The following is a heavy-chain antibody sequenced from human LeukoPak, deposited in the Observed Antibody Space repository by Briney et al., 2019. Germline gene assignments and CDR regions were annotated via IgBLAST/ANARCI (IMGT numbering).Heavy chain of an antibody. CDR1: GFTFDDYT. CDR2: ISWVGGST. D-gene: IGHD1-1*01. J-gene: IGHJ4*02. CDR3: AKETEIGYYFDY. V-gene: IGHV3-43*01. Sequence: PGGSLRLSCAASGFTFDDYTMHWVRQAPGKGLEWVSLISWVGGSTYYADSVKGRFTISRDNSKNSLYLQMNSLRTEDTALYYCAKETEIGYYFDYWGQGTLVTVSS.